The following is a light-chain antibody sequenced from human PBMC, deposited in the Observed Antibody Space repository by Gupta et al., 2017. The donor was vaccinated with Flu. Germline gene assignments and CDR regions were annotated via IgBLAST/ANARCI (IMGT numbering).Light chain of an antibody. Sequence: GLVEWAPGERDTRSSLVCKRINRNYLAWYQQKPGQAPRLLIYGASSGDTGIPDRFSGSGSGTEFTLIISRLEPEDFAVYYCQQYCYSPWTFGQGTKVEVK. CDR1: KRINRNY. CDR2: GAS. J-gene: IGKJ1*01. V-gene: IGKV3-20*01. CDR3: QQYCYSPWT.